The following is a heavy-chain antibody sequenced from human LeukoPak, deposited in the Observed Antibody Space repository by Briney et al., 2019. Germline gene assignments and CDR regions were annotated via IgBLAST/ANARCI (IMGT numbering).Heavy chain of an antibody. Sequence: PGGSLRLSCSASGVTFEDYGMHWIRQAPGKGLEWVSSICWSSGTTAYADSVKGRFTISRDNAKNSLYLQMKSLRAEDTALYYCAKGSTLSYSSTWCDYWGQGTLVTVSS. CDR3: AKGSTLSYSSTWCDY. J-gene: IGHJ4*02. D-gene: IGHD6-13*01. CDR2: ICWSSGTT. CDR1: GVTFEDYG. V-gene: IGHV3-9*01.